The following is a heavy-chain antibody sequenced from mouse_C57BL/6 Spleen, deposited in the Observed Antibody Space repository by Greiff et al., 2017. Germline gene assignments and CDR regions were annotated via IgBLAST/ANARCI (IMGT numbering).Heavy chain of an antibody. D-gene: IGHD1-1*01. CDR2: IDPSDSET. CDR1: GYTFTSYW. J-gene: IGHJ4*01. V-gene: IGHV1-52*01. CDR3: ARDGSSYYYYAMDY. Sequence: QVQLQQPGAELVRPGSSVKLSCKASGYTFTSYWMHWVKQRPIQGLEWIGNIDPSDSETHYNQKFKDKATLTVDKSSSTAYMQLSSLTSEDSAVYYCARDGSSYYYYAMDYWGQGTSVTVSS.